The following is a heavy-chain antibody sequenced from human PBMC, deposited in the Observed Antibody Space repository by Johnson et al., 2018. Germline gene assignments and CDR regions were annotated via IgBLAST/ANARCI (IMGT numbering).Heavy chain of an antibody. CDR2: ISGSGSST. V-gene: IGHV3-23*04. D-gene: IGHD6-25*01. CDR1: GFTFSSYA. Sequence: VQLVESGGGLVQPGGSLRLSCAASGFTFSSYAMSWVRQAPGKGLEWVSAISGSGSSTYYADSVKGRFTISRDKSKNTLSLQMNSLRAEDTATYYCAKDIAAVPAYFDHWGQGTLVTVSS. CDR3: AKDIAAVPAYFDH. J-gene: IGHJ4*02.